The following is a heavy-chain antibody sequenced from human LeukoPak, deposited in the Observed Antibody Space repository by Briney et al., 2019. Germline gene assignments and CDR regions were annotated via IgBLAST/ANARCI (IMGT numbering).Heavy chain of an antibody. CDR2: TSDTGNT. CDR1: GFTLSSYA. V-gene: IGHV3-23*01. D-gene: IGHD2-21*01. J-gene: IGHJ2*01. Sequence: GGSLRLSCAASGFTLSSYAMSWVRQAPGKGLEWVSATSDTGNTYHADSVKGRFTISRDSSKNTLFLQMNRLRPEDAAVYYCAKVDCGVPGGGRFDFWGRGTLVTVSS. CDR3: AKVDCGVPGGGRFDF.